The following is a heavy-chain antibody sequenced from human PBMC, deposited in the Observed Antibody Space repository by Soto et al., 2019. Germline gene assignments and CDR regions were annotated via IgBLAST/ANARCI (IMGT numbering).Heavy chain of an antibody. CDR2: INSAGDNT. V-gene: IGHV3-74*01. Sequence: GGSLRLSCVASGFTFSYYWMHWVRQAPGKGLEWVSRINSAGDNTNYADSVKGRFNMSRDNAKNTVYLQMSSLRAEDTAVYYCARDLGSVFDIWGQGTMVTVSS. D-gene: IGHD3-16*01. CDR1: GFTFSYYW. J-gene: IGHJ3*02. CDR3: ARDLGSVFDI.